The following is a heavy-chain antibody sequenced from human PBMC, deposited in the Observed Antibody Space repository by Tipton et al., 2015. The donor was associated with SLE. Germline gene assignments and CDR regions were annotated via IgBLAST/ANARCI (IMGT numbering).Heavy chain of an antibody. CDR3: AARGNYLHY. J-gene: IGHJ4*02. CDR1: GFTFSSYS. V-gene: IGHV3-48*01. CDR2: ISSSSNTI. Sequence: GSLRLSCAASGFTFSSYSMNWVRQAPGKGLEWVSYISSSSNTIHYADSVKGRFTISRDNAKNSLYLQMNSLRVEDTAVYYCAARGNYLHYWGQGTLVTVSS.